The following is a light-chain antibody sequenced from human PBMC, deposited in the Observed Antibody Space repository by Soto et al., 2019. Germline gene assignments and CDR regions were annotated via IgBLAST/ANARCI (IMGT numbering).Light chain of an antibody. CDR3: QQYGRTPYT. CDR1: QSVSSSY. Sequence: EIVLTQSPGTLSLSPGERATLSCRASQSVSSSYLAWYQQKPGQAPRLLIYDASNRATGIPDRFSGSGSGTDITLTISRLEPEDFAVYYCQQYGRTPYTFGQGTKLEIK. CDR2: DAS. J-gene: IGKJ2*01. V-gene: IGKV3-20*01.